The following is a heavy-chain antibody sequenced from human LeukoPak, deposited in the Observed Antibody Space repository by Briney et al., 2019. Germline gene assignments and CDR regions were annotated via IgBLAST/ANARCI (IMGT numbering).Heavy chain of an antibody. D-gene: IGHD5-24*01. CDR3: ARDPGERWLQPRVHYFDY. CDR1: GLTFTSYG. Sequence: GGSLRLSCAASGLTFTSYGMHWVRQAPGKGLEWVAFIWFDGTDKYYADSVKGRFTISRDNAKNTLYLQMNSLRAEDTAVYYCARDPGERWLQPRVHYFDYWGQGTLVTVSS. J-gene: IGHJ4*02. CDR2: IWFDGTDK. V-gene: IGHV3-33*01.